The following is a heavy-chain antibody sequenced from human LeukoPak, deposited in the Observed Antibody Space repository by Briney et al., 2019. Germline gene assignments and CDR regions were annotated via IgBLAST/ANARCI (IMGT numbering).Heavy chain of an antibody. CDR2: IWYDGSNK. V-gene: IGHV3-33*01. D-gene: IGHD6-19*01. J-gene: IGHJ4*02. CDR3: ARWGYSSGYYYFDY. Sequence: GRSLRLSCAASGFTFSSYGMHWVRQAPGKGLEWVAVIWYDGSNKYYADSVKGRFTISRDNAKTSLFLEMNSLRAEDTGVYYCARWGYSSGYYYFDYWGQGTLVTVSS. CDR1: GFTFSSYG.